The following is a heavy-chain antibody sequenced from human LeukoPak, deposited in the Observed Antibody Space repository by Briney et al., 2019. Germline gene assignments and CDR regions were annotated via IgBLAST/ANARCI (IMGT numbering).Heavy chain of an antibody. V-gene: IGHV3-23*01. CDR2: ISGSGGST. CDR3: AKAPSHDSSGYYYYFDC. Sequence: GGSLRLSCAASGFTFSSYAMSWVRQAPGKGLEWVSAISGSGGSTYYADSVKGRFTISRDNSKNTLYLQMNSLRAEDTAVYYCAKAPSHDSSGYYYYFDCWGQGTLVTVSS. J-gene: IGHJ4*02. D-gene: IGHD3-22*01. CDR1: GFTFSSYA.